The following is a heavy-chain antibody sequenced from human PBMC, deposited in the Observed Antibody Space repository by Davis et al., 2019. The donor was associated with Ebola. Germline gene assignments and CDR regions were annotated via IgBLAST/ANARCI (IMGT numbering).Heavy chain of an antibody. D-gene: IGHD2-2*01. CDR2: IIPILGIA. V-gene: IGHV1-69*04. CDR3: ARTVGYAFDY. CDR1: GGTFSSYA. J-gene: IGHJ4*02. Sequence: SVKVSCKASGGTFSSYAISWVRQAPGQGLEWMGRIIPILGIANYAQKFQGRVTITADKSTSTAYMELRSLRSDDTAVYYCARTVGYAFDYWGQGTLVTVSS.